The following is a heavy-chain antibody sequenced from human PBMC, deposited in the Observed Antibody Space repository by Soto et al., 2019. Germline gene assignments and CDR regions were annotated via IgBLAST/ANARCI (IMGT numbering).Heavy chain of an antibody. D-gene: IGHD2-2*02. Sequence: GGSMRLSCAASGFTFSSYAMHWVRQAPGKGLEWVAVISYDGSNKYYADSVKGRFTISRDNSKNTLYLQMNSLRAEDTAVYYSARDFVPIVVVPAAIGTYYYYGMDVWGQGTTVTVSS. CDR1: GFTFSSYA. CDR3: ARDFVPIVVVPAAIGTYYYYGMDV. CDR2: ISYDGSNK. V-gene: IGHV3-30-3*01. J-gene: IGHJ6*02.